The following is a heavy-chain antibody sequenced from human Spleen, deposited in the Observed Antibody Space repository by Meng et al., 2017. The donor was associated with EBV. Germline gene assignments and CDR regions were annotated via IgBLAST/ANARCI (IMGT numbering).Heavy chain of an antibody. CDR1: GGTFSSYA. J-gene: IGHJ5*02. CDR2: IIPIFGTA. Sequence: VRLGRSGGEVKKHGSSVKVSCKAYGGTFSSYAISWVRQAPGQGLEWMGGIIPIFGTANYAQKFQGRVTITADESTSTAYMELSSLRSEDTAVYYCARGGSSWYRWFDPWGQGTLVTVSS. D-gene: IGHD6-13*01. CDR3: ARGGSSWYRWFDP. V-gene: IGHV1-69*01.